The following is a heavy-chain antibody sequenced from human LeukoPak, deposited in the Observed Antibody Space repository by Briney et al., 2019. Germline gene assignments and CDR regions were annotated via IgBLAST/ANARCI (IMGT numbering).Heavy chain of an antibody. Sequence: ASVKVSCKASGYTFTYYNMHWVRQAPGQGLGWMGWINPYSGVTNYAQKFQARVTMTRDTSIRTAYMEMSSLESEDTAVYYCARGGCSSTSCYAYDCWGQGTLVTVSS. CDR2: INPYSGVT. D-gene: IGHD2-2*01. V-gene: IGHV1-2*02. J-gene: IGHJ4*02. CDR3: ARGGCSSTSCYAYDC. CDR1: GYTFTYYN.